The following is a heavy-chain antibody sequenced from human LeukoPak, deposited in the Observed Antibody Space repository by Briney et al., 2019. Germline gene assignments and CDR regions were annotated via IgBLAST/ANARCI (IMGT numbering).Heavy chain of an antibody. Sequence: ATVKVSCKASGYTFTSYGISWVRQAPGQGLEWMGWISAYNGNTNYAQKLQGRVTMTRDTSISTAYMELSRLRSDDTAVYYCARDGGLAAAGTETFDYWGQGTLVTVSS. J-gene: IGHJ4*02. CDR3: ARDGGLAAAGTETFDY. CDR1: GYTFTSYG. D-gene: IGHD6-13*01. V-gene: IGHV1-18*01. CDR2: ISAYNGNT.